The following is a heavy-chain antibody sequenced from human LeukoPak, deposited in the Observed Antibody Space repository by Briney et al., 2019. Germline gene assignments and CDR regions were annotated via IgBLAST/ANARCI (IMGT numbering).Heavy chain of an antibody. V-gene: IGHV3-23*01. CDR2: ISGSDGST. D-gene: IGHD3-3*01. Sequence: PGGSLRLSCAASGFTFSSYAMSWVRQAPGKGLEWVSGISGSDGSTYYADSVKGRFTISRDNSKNTLYLQMNSLRAEDTAVYYCAKDIRTTDYYTFWSGYYTEFDNWGQGTLVTVSS. J-gene: IGHJ4*02. CDR1: GFTFSSYA. CDR3: AKDIRTTDYYTFWSGYYTEFDN.